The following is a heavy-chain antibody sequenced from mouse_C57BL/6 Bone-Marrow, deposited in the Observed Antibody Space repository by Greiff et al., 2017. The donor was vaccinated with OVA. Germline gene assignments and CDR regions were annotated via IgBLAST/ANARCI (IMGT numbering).Heavy chain of an antibody. V-gene: IGHV1-81*01. J-gene: IGHJ2*01. CDR3: ASCGYYVDYFAY. Sequence: QVQLKESGAELARPGASVKLSCKASGYTFTSYGISWVKQRTGQGLEWIGEIYPRSGNTYYNEKFKGKATLTADKSSSTAYMELRSLTSEDSAVYFFASCGYYVDYFAYWGQGTTLTVSS. D-gene: IGHD2-3*01. CDR2: IYPRSGNT. CDR1: GYTFTSYG.